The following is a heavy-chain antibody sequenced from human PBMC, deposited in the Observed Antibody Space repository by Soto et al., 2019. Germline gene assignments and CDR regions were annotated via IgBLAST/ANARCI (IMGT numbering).Heavy chain of an antibody. CDR3: ARSITIFGVAPGYYGMDV. J-gene: IGHJ6*02. CDR1: GFTFSDYY. CDR2: ISSSSSYT. D-gene: IGHD3-3*01. Sequence: PAGSLRLSCAASGFTFSDYYMSWIRQAPGKGLEWVSYISSSSSYTNYADSVKGRFTISRDNAKNSLYLQMNSLRAEDTAVYYCARSITIFGVAPGYYGMDVWGQGTTVTVSS. V-gene: IGHV3-11*06.